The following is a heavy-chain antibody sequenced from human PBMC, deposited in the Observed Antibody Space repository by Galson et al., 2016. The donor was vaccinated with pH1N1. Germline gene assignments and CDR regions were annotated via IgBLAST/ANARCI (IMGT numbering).Heavy chain of an antibody. D-gene: IGHD3-22*01. J-gene: IGHJ2*01. Sequence: CKAPGGTFSIYGINWVRQAPGQGLEWMGGIIPIFGTAKYAQNFQGRVTITADESTTTAYMELSSLRSEDTAVYFCASEDYYDTDLSDWYFELWGRGTLLTVSS. V-gene: IGHV1-69*01. CDR3: ASEDYYDTDLSDWYFEL. CDR1: GGTFSIYG. CDR2: IIPIFGTA.